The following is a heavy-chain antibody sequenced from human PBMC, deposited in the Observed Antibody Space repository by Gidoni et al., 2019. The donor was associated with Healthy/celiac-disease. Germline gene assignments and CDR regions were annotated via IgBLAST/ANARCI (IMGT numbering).Heavy chain of an antibody. J-gene: IGHJ4*02. CDR3: AKDLSGSYPDY. CDR1: GFTFSSYG. V-gene: IGHV3-30*18. Sequence: QVQLVESGGGVVQPGRSLRLSCAASGFTFSSYGMHWVRQAPGKGLEWVAVISYDGSNKYYADSVKGRFTISRDNSKNTLYLQMNSLRAEDTAVYYCAKDLSGSYPDYWGQGTLVTVSS. D-gene: IGHD1-26*01. CDR2: ISYDGSNK.